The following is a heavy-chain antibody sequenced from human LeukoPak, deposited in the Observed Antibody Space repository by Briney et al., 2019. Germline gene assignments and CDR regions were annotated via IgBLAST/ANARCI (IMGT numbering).Heavy chain of an antibody. Sequence: ASVKVSCKASGYTFTNYAMHWVRQAPGQRLEWMGWINVGNGNTKYSQKFQGRATITIDTSASTAYMELSSLRSEDTAVYYCARITMRDPRLDIWGQGTMVTVSS. CDR1: GYTFTNYA. D-gene: IGHD3-22*01. J-gene: IGHJ3*02. CDR2: INVGNGNT. V-gene: IGHV1-3*01. CDR3: ARITMRDPRLDI.